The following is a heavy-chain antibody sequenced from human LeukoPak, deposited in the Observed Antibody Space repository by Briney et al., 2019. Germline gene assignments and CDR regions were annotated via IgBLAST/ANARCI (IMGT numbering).Heavy chain of an antibody. CDR1: GYTFTSYG. J-gene: IGHJ6*03. D-gene: IGHD3-22*01. Sequence: GASVKVSCKASGYTFTSYGINWVRQAPGQGPEWMGWIRVYNGNTIYAQKLQGRVTMTTDTSTSTAYMELRSLRSDDTAVYYCARGPGGRSGYYPLEDYYYYYYMDVWGKGTTVTVSS. CDR3: ARGPGGRSGYYPLEDYYYYYYMDV. CDR2: IRVYNGNT. V-gene: IGHV1-18*01.